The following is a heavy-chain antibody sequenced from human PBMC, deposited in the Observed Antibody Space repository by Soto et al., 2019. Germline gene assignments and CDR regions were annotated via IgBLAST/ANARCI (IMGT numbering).Heavy chain of an antibody. CDR2: ISGYNGNT. D-gene: IGHD6-13*01. Sequence: QVQLVQSGAEVKKPGASVKVSCKASGYSFSSYGVSWLRQAPGQGPEWMGWISGYNGNTNYAQKLQGRVIMTTDTSTSTAYMELRSLRSDDTAVYYCARDRVSSWYYFEYWGQGTLVAVSS. V-gene: IGHV1-18*01. CDR3: ARDRVSSWYYFEY. J-gene: IGHJ4*02. CDR1: GYSFSSYG.